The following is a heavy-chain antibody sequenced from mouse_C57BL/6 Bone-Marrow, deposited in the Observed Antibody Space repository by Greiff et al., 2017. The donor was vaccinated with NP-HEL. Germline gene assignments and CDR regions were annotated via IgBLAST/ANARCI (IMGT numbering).Heavy chain of an antibody. V-gene: IGHV1-26*01. J-gene: IGHJ1*03. D-gene: IGHD1-1*01. CDR2: INPNNGGT. CDR1: GYTFTDYY. CDR3: ARTLTTVVPYWYFDV. Sequence: VQLQQSGPELVKPGASVKISCKASGYTFTDYYMNWVKQSHGKSLEWIGDINPNNGGTSYNQKFKGKATLTVDKSSSTAYMELRSLTSEDSAVYYCARTLTTVVPYWYFDVWGTGTTVTVSS.